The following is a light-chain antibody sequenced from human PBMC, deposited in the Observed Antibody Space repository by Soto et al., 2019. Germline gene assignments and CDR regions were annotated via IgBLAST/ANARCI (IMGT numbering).Light chain of an antibody. Sequence: HSPSAVSAFVGDRVTITCRASHGISSLAWYQYKPGRAPKLLIFGASSLQSGVPSRFSGSGSGTDFTLTISSLQPEDFATYYCQQANSFPITFGQGTRLEIK. CDR1: HGISS. CDR3: QQANSFPIT. J-gene: IGKJ5*01. V-gene: IGKV1D-12*01. CDR2: GAS.